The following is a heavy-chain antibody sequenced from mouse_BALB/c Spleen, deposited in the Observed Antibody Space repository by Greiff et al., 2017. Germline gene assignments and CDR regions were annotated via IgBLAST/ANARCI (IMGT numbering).Heavy chain of an antibody. D-gene: IGHD1-2*01. CDR1: GDSITSGY. Sequence: DVKLQESGPSLVKPSQTLSLTCSVTGDSITSGYWNWIRKFPGNKLEYMGYISYSGSTYYNPSHKSRISITRDTSKNQYYLQLNSVTTEDTATYYCATHYYGYDYYAMDYWGQGTSVTFSS. V-gene: IGHV3-8*02. CDR2: ISYSGST. CDR3: ATHYYGYDYYAMDY. J-gene: IGHJ4*01.